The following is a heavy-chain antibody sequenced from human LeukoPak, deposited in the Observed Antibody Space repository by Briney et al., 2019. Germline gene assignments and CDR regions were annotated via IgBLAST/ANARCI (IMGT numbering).Heavy chain of an antibody. J-gene: IGHJ4*02. CDR1: GGSISSYY. Sequence: SETLSLTCTVSGGSISSYYWSWIRQPPGKGLEWIGYIYYSGSTNYNPSLKSRVTISVDTSKNQFSLKLSSVTAADTAVYYCARAKAVAGTFTHDYWGQGTLVTVCS. CDR2: IYYSGST. V-gene: IGHV4-59*01. D-gene: IGHD6-19*01. CDR3: ARAKAVAGTFTHDY.